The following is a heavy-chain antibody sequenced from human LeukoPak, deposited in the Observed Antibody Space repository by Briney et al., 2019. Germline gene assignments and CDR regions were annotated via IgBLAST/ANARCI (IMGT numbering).Heavy chain of an antibody. CDR2: ISGGGHSI. CDR3: ATWACSSGWSTKRDFDY. D-gene: IGHD6-19*01. Sequence: PGGSLRLSCAASGFTFSSFAMSWVRQAPGKGLEWVSAISGGGHSIYYADSVKGRFTISRDNSKNTLYLQMNSLKAEDTALYYCATWACSSGWSTKRDFDYWGQGTLVTVSS. V-gene: IGHV3-23*01. J-gene: IGHJ4*02. CDR1: GFTFSSFA.